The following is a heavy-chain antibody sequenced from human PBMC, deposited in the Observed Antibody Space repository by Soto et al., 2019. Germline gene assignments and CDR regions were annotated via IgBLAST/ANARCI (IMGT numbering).Heavy chain of an antibody. Sequence: SETLSLTCTVSGGSISSGDYYWSWIRQPPGKGLEWIGYIYYSGSTYYNPSLKSRVTISVDTSKNQFSLKLSSVTAPDPAVYYCARESIAVAGLNWFDPWGQGTLVTVSS. J-gene: IGHJ5*02. CDR1: GGSISSGDYY. CDR2: IYYSGST. CDR3: ARESIAVAGLNWFDP. D-gene: IGHD6-19*01. V-gene: IGHV4-30-4*01.